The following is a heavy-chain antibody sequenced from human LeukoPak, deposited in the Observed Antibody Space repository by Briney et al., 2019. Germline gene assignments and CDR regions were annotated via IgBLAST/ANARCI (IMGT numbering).Heavy chain of an antibody. J-gene: IGHJ4*02. D-gene: IGHD3-10*01. V-gene: IGHV4-59*01. CDR2: IYYSGST. CDR1: GGSISSYY. Sequence: PSETLSLTCTVSGGSISSYYWSWIRQPPGKGLEWIGYIYYSGSTNYSPSLKSRVTMSVDTSKNQFSLKLSSVTAADTAVYYCARDPLAGYGDYFFDYWGQGTLVTVSS. CDR3: ARDPLAGYGDYFFDY.